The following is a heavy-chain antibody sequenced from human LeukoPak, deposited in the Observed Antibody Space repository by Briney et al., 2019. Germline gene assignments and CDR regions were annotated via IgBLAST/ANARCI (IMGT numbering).Heavy chain of an antibody. CDR3: ARSGAEWELYYFDY. J-gene: IGHJ4*02. Sequence: SETLSLTCTVSGGSISSSSYYWGWIRQPPGKGLEWIGSIYYSGSTHYNPSLKSRVTISVDTSKNQFSLKLSSVTAADTAVYYCARSGAEWELYYFDYWGQGTLVTVSS. V-gene: IGHV4-39*01. D-gene: IGHD1-26*01. CDR1: GGSISSSSYY. CDR2: IYYSGST.